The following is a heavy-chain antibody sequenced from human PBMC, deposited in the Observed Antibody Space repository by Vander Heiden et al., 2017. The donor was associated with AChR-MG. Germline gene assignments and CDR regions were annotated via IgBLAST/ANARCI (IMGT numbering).Heavy chain of an antibody. Sequence: QVQLVQSGAEVQNPGASVRFSCRASGYSFTGYFIHWVRQAPGQGLEWMGRINPNSGGASYAPKFQGRVTMTRDTSITTAYMELTSLTIDDAVVYFCARVGSYSALDIWGQGTVVTVSS. CDR1: GYSFTGYF. D-gene: IGHD3-10*01. CDR2: INPNSGGA. J-gene: IGHJ3*02. CDR3: ARVGSYSALDI. V-gene: IGHV1-2*05.